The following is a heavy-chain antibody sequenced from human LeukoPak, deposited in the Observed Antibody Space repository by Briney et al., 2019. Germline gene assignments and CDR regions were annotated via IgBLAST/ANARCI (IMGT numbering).Heavy chain of an antibody. CDR2: IGTAGDT. J-gene: IGHJ3*02. CDR3: ARVSGSSWYGALDI. Sequence: GGSLRLSCAASGFTFSSYDMHWVRQATGKGLEWVSAIGTAGDTYYPGSVKGRFTISRENAKNSLYFQMNSLRAGDTAVYYCARVSGSSWYGALDIWGQGTMVTVSS. CDR1: GFTFSSYD. V-gene: IGHV3-13*01. D-gene: IGHD6-13*01.